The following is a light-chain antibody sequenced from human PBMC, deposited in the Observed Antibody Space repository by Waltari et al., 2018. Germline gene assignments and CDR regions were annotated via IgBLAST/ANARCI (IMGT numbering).Light chain of an antibody. V-gene: IGLV3-25*03. CDR2: RNT. CDR3: QSADDSGNHVL. J-gene: IGLJ2*01. Sequence: SPGLTQPPSVSVSPGQTAIITCSGDELADKYIYWFQQKSGQAPVVVIRRNTGGPSGIPERFSASDSGTTGTLVISGVQAEDEADYYCQSADDSGNHVLFGGGTRLTVL. CDR1: ELADKY.